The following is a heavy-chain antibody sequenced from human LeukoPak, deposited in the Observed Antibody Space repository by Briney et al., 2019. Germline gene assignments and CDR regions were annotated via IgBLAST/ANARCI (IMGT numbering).Heavy chain of an antibody. CDR2: IYHSGST. V-gene: IGHV4-4*02. CDR1: GGSISSGNW. D-gene: IGHD1-14*01. J-gene: IGHJ4*02. CDR3: ARDRGPTGCDFDY. Sequence: SETLSLTCAVSGGSISSGNWWSWVRQPPGKGLEWIGEIYHSGSTNYNPSLKSRVTISVDKSKNQFSLKLNSVTAADTAVHYCARDRGPTGCDFDYWGQGTLVTVSS.